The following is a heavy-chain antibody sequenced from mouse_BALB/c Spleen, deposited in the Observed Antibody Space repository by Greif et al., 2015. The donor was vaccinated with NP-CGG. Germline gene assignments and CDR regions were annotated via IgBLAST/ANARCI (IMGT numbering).Heavy chain of an antibody. CDR1: GFNIKDTY. Sequence: VQLQQSGAELVKPGASVKLSCTASGFNIKDTYMHWVKQRPEQGLEWIGRIDPANGNTKYDPKFQGKATITADTSSNTAYLQLSSLTSEDTAVYYCAGITTGYAMDYWGQGTSVTVSS. J-gene: IGHJ4*01. CDR2: IDPANGNT. D-gene: IGHD2-4*01. V-gene: IGHV14-3*02. CDR3: AGITTGYAMDY.